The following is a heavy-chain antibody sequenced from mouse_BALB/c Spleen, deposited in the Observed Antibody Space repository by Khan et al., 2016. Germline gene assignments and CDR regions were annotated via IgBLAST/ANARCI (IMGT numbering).Heavy chain of an antibody. CDR2: INTHSGVP. J-gene: IGHJ4*01. CDR1: GYTFTTAG. Sequence: QSQLVQSGPELKKPGETVRISCKASGYTFTTAGMQWVQKMPGKGLKWIGWINTHSGVPKYAEDFKGRFAFSLETSASTAYLQISNLKNEDTATYFCARWDYYAMDYWGQGTSVTVSS. V-gene: IGHV9-4*02. CDR3: ARWDYYAMDY.